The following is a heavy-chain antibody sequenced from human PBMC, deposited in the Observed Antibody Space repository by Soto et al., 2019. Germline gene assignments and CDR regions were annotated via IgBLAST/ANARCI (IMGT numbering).Heavy chain of an antibody. D-gene: IGHD6-13*01. Sequence: QLQLQESGSGLVKPSQTLSLTCGVSGGSINSGDYAWSWIRQPPGKGLEWMGYSYHSGRTYYNPSLKSRVTILIDRTKNQFSLKLSSVTAADTAVYYCAGIRIAAAGGGLDVWGQGTTVTVSS. J-gene: IGHJ6*02. CDR3: AGIRIAAAGGGLDV. CDR1: GGSINSGDYA. V-gene: IGHV4-30-2*01. CDR2: SYHSGRT.